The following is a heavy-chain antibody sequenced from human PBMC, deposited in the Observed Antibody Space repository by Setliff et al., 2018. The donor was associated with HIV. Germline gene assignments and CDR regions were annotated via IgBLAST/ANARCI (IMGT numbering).Heavy chain of an antibody. J-gene: IGHJ3*02. V-gene: IGHV1-24*01. Sequence: ASVKVSCKVSGYTLTELSIRWVRQAPGKGLEWMGGFDPQYDKTFYAQKFQGRVTMPEDTSTDTAYMELSSLRSEDTAVYYCATRAYDSRGYLRSRVSGAAFDIWGQGTMVTVSS. CDR1: GYTLTELS. CDR2: FDPQYDKT. CDR3: ATRAYDSRGYLRSRVSGAAFDI. D-gene: IGHD3-22*01.